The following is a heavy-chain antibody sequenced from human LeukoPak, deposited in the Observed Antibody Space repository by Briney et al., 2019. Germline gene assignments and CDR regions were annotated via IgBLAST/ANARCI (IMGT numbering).Heavy chain of an antibody. J-gene: IGHJ4*02. D-gene: IGHD6-6*01. V-gene: IGHV4-39*07. Sequence: PSETLSLTCTVSGGSISSSSYYWGWIRQPPGKGLEWIGSIYYSGSTYYNPSLKSRVTISVDTSKNQFSLKLSSVTAADTAVYYCARVSIAARPNGANDYWGQGTLVTVSS. CDR1: GGSISSSSYY. CDR2: IYYSGST. CDR3: ARVSIAARPNGANDY.